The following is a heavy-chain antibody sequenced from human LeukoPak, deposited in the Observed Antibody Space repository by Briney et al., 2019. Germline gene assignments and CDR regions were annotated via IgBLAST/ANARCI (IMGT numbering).Heavy chain of an antibody. Sequence: GESLKISCKGSGYSLTSYWIGWVRQMPGKGLEWTGIIYPGDSDTRYSPSFQGQVTISADKSISTAYLQWSSLKASDTAMYYCARREVGAAGAFDIWGQGTMVTVSS. D-gene: IGHD1-26*01. V-gene: IGHV5-51*01. CDR1: GYSLTSYW. CDR3: ARREVGAAGAFDI. CDR2: IYPGDSDT. J-gene: IGHJ3*02.